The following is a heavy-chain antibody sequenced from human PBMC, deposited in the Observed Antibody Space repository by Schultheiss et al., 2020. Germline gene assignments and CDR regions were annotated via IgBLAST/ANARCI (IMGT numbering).Heavy chain of an antibody. V-gene: IGHV5-51*01. Sequence: GESLKISCKGSGYSFTSYWIGWVRQMPGKGLEWMGIIYPGDSDARYSPSFQGQVTISADKSISAAYLQWGSLKASDSAMYYCARSDRWRGRPFDYWGQGTLVTVSS. D-gene: IGHD2-15*01. CDR3: ARSDRWRGRPFDY. CDR1: GYSFTSYW. CDR2: IYPGDSDA. J-gene: IGHJ4*02.